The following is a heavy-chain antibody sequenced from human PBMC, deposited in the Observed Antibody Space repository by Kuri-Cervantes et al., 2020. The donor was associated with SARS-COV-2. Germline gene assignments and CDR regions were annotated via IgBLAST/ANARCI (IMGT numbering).Heavy chain of an antibody. Sequence: GESLKISCAASGFTFSSYAMHWVRQAPGKGLEWVAVISYDGKKKKCIGSGKGRFTISRDNSQNTVYLRMTNLRSEDTAMYYCAKDHFGVHDFWGRGTLVTVSS. CDR2: ISYDGKKK. CDR1: GFTFSSYA. D-gene: IGHD2-21*01. V-gene: IGHV3-30*04. J-gene: IGHJ4*02. CDR3: AKDHFGVHDF.